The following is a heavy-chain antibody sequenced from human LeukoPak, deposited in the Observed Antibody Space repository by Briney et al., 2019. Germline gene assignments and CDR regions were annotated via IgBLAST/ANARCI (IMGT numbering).Heavy chain of an antibody. CDR1: GFTFSSYE. Sequence: PGGSLRLSCAASGFTFSSYEMNWVRQAPGKGLEWVSYISPTGSTIYYADSVKGRFTVSRDSSKDTLYLQMNSLRAEDTAVYFCARKALGYRLGYGDYWGQGTLVTVSS. CDR2: ISPTGSTI. J-gene: IGHJ4*02. CDR3: ARKALGYRLGYGDY. V-gene: IGHV3-48*03. D-gene: IGHD5-12*01.